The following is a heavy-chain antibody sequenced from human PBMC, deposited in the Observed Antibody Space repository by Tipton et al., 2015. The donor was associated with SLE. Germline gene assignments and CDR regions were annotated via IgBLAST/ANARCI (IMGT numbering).Heavy chain of an antibody. CDR3: ARSHSLNLSGVTIPGSMDV. D-gene: IGHD3-3*01. Sequence: TLSLTCSVSNYSLTDDYYWGWIRQPPGKGLEWIGSFHHSGTTFYTPSLKSRVTLVLDMSNNEFSLKLFSVTAADTAVYYCARSHSLNLSGVTIPGSMDVWGKGTTVTVSS. J-gene: IGHJ6*03. CDR2: FHHSGTT. V-gene: IGHV4-38-2*01. CDR1: NYSLTDDYY.